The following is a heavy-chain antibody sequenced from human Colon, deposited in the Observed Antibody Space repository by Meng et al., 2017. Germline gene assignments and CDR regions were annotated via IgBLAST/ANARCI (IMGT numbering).Heavy chain of an antibody. V-gene: IGHV4-30-4*01. Sequence: QWRLQESGPCLVQPSQTLSLTCTVSGGSISSGDYYWSWIRQPPGKGLEWIGYIYYSGSTYSNASLKSRVTISIDRSKNQFSLKLSSVTAADTAVYYCARDRKHYGERGWFDPWGQGTLVTVSS. J-gene: IGHJ5*02. CDR3: ARDRKHYGERGWFDP. CDR1: GGSISSGDYY. CDR2: IYYSGST. D-gene: IGHD4-17*01.